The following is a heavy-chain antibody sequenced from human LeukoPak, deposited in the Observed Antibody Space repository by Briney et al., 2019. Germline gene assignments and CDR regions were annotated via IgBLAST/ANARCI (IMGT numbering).Heavy chain of an antibody. CDR1: GFTFSTYG. V-gene: IGHV3-30*18. Sequence: GGSLRLSSAASGFTFSTYGMHWVRQAPCKGLEWVAVISYDGSNKYYADSVKGRFTISRDNSKNTLYLQMNSLRAEDTAVYYCAKGQPSADYWGQGTLVTVSS. CDR3: AKGQPSADY. CDR2: ISYDGSNK. D-gene: IGHD2-2*01. J-gene: IGHJ4*02.